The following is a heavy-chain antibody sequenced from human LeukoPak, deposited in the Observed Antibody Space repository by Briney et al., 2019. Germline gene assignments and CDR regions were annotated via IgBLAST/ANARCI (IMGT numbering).Heavy chain of an antibody. CDR2: IYYSGST. CDR1: GGSISSYY. V-gene: IGHV4-59*01. CDR3: ARVNYYDSSGYYWYAFDI. D-gene: IGHD3-22*01. Sequence: SETLSLTCTVSGGSISSYYWSWIRQPPGKGLEWLGYIYYSGSTNYNPSLKSRVTISVDTSKNQFSLKLSSVTAADTAVYYCARVNYYDSSGYYWYAFDIWGQGTMVTVSS. J-gene: IGHJ3*02.